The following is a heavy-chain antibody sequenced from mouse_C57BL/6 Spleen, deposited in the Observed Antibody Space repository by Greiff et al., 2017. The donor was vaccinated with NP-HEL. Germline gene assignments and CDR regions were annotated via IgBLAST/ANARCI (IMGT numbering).Heavy chain of an antibody. D-gene: IGHD1-1*01. CDR3: ARNYYGSSLYYFDY. V-gene: IGHV5-4*03. CDR2: ISDGGSYT. Sequence: DVKLVESGGGLVKPGGSLNLSCAASGFTFSSYAMSWVRQTPAKRLEWVATISDGGSYTYYPDNVKGRFTISRDNAKNNLYLQMSHLKSEDTAMYYCARNYYGSSLYYFDYWGQGTTLTVSS. CDR1: GFTFSSYA. J-gene: IGHJ2*01.